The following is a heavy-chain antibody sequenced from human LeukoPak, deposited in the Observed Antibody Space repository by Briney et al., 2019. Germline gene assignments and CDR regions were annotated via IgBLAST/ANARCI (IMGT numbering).Heavy chain of an antibody. J-gene: IGHJ4*02. V-gene: IGHV4-59*01. CDR2: IYYSGST. CDR3: ARVVAAGIDY. D-gene: IGHD6-13*01. CDR1: GGSISSYY. Sequence: SETLSLTCTVSGGSISSYYWSWIRQPPGKGLEWIGYIYYSGSTNYNPSLKSRVTISVDTSMNQFSLKLSSVTAADTAVYYCARVVAAGIDYWGQGTLVTVSS.